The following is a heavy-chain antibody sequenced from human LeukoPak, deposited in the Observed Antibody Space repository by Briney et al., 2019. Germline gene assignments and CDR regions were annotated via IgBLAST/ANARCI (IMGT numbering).Heavy chain of an antibody. J-gene: IGHJ4*02. V-gene: IGHV3-30*04. CDR1: GFTFSSFA. CDR2: ISLNGGDT. Sequence: GRSLRLSCAASGFTFSSFAMHWVRQAPGKGLEWVAVISLNGGDTNYAGSVKGRFTISRDNSKNTLYLQMNSLRAEDTAVCYCARDPTTRSNRAQFYSDYWGQGTLVIVSS. D-gene: IGHD4-17*01. CDR3: ARDPTTRSNRAQFYSDY.